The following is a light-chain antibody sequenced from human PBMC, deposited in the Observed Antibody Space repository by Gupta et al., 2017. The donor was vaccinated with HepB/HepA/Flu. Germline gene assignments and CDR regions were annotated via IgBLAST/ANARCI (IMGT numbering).Light chain of an antibody. Sequence: QSALTQPASVSGSPGQSITISCPGTSSDVGSYNLVSWYQQHPGKAPKLMIYEVSKRPSGVSNRFSGSKSGNTASLTISGLQAEDEADYYCCSYAGSSSNWVFGGGTKLTVL. CDR1: SSDVGSYNL. J-gene: IGLJ3*02. V-gene: IGLV2-23*02. CDR3: CSYAGSSSNWV. CDR2: EVS.